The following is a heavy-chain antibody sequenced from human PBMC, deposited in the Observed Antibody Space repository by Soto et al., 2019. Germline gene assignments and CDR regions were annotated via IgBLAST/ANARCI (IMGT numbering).Heavy chain of an antibody. Sequence: VQLLESGGGFVQPGGSLKLSCVASGFSFGNSPMSWVRQAPGRGLEWVSAITEAGGGIYYATSVKGRFVVSRDNSKNTLFLEMNNLRVDDTATYYCAKNFPVGGLGYWWPPATWGQGVVVTVSS. CDR1: GFSFGNSP. CDR2: ITEAGGGI. CDR3: AKNFPVGGLGYWWPPAT. J-gene: IGHJ5*02. D-gene: IGHD3-22*01. V-gene: IGHV3-23*01.